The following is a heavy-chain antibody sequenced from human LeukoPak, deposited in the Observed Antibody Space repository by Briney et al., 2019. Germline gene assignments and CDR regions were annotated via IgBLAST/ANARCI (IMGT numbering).Heavy chain of an antibody. Sequence: ETLSLTCAVYGGSFSGYYWSWIRQPPGKGLEWIGEINHSGSTNYNPSLKSRVTISVDTSKNQFSLKLSSVTAADTAVYYCARAFTVTTPGRLDYWGQGTLVTVSS. D-gene: IGHD4-17*01. V-gene: IGHV4-34*01. J-gene: IGHJ4*02. CDR1: GGSFSGYY. CDR2: INHSGST. CDR3: ARAFTVTTPGRLDY.